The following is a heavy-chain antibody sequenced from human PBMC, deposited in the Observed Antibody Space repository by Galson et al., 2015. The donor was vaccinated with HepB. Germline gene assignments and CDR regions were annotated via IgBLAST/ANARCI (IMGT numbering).Heavy chain of an antibody. CDR3: ARAEGGNYYYYYGMDV. CDR2: ISYDGTNK. Sequence: SLRLSCAASGFTFRSYAMHWVRQAPGKGLEWVAIISYDGTNKYYADSVKGRFTISRDNSKNTLYLQMNSLRADDTAVHYCARAEGGNYYYYYGMDVWGRGTLVTVSS. V-gene: IGHV3-30*04. J-gene: IGHJ6*02. D-gene: IGHD4-23*01. CDR1: GFTFRSYA.